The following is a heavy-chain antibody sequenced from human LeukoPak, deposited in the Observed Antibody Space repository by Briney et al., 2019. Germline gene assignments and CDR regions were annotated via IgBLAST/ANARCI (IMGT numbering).Heavy chain of an antibody. CDR2: INPNSGNT. J-gene: IGHJ1*01. D-gene: IGHD6-19*01. CDR3: ATAWPRSVAGLGY. Sequence: GSSVKVSFKASGYTFTSYDINWGRQATGQGLEWMGLINPNSGNTAYAQKFQGRVTVTRNTSISTAYMELRSLRSQDTAVYYCATAWPRSVAGLGYWGQGTLVTVSS. V-gene: IGHV1-8*01. CDR1: GYTFTSYD.